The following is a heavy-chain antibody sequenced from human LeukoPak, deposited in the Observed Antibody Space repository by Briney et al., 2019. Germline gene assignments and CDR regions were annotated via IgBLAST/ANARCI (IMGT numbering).Heavy chain of an antibody. Sequence: PSETLSLTCAVSGYSITSGYYWGWIRQPPGKGLEWIGSVYHTGNTYYNPSLKSRVTISIDTSKNQFSLRLSSVTAADTAVYYCAKEGRIVVVPAATQYWGQGTLVTVSS. CDR3: AKEGRIVVVPAATQY. J-gene: IGHJ4*02. CDR2: VYHTGNT. CDR1: GYSITSGYY. V-gene: IGHV4-38-2*02. D-gene: IGHD2-2*01.